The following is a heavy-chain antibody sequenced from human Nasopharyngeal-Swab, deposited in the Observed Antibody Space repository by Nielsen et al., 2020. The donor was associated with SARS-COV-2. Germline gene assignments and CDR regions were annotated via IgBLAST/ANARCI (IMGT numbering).Heavy chain of an antibody. CDR2: INPNSGGT. Sequence: ASVKVSCKTSGYTFIGYYMHWVRQAPGQGLEWMGRINPNSGGTNSAQRFQGRVTMTKDTSTSTVYMELSRLRSDDTAVYYCARGGSGSSWYSADYWGQGTLVTVSS. CDR3: ARGGSGSSWYSADY. V-gene: IGHV1-2*06. CDR1: GYTFIGYY. D-gene: IGHD6-13*01. J-gene: IGHJ4*02.